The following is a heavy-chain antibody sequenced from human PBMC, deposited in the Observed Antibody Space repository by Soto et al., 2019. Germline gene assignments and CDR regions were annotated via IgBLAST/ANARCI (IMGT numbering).Heavy chain of an antibody. J-gene: IGHJ4*01. Sequence: ASVKVSCKASGYTFTSYGISWVRQAPGQGFEWMGWISAYNDNANYVQRLQGRVTMTTDTSTSTAYMELRSLRSDDTAVYYCARGLLDYYDSSGYSFDYWGQGTLVTVS. CDR2: ISAYNDNA. D-gene: IGHD3-22*01. V-gene: IGHV1-18*01. CDR1: GYTFTSYG. CDR3: ARGLLDYYDSSGYSFDY.